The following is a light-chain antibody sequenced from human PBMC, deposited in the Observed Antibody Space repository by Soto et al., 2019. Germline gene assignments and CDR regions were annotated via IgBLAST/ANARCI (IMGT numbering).Light chain of an antibody. Sequence: DIQMTQSPSSLSASVGDRVTITCRASQGISTYLNWYQQNPGKAPKLLIYAASSLQSGVPSRFTGSGSGTEFTLTITSLQSEDFALYYCQQYHNLWTFGQGTKVDIK. V-gene: IGKV1-39*01. CDR1: QGISTY. J-gene: IGKJ1*01. CDR3: QQYHNLWT. CDR2: AAS.